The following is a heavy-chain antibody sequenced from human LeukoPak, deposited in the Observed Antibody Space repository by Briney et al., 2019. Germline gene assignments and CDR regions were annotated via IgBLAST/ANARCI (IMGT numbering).Heavy chain of an antibody. D-gene: IGHD6-13*01. V-gene: IGHV3-23*01. Sequence: PGGSLRLSCAASGFTFSSYAMSWVRQAPGKGLEWVSLITGSGGSTRYADSVKGRFTISRDNSKNTLYLQMNSLRAEDTAVYYCAKKGIAAAGDWFDPWGQGTLVTVSS. J-gene: IGHJ5*02. CDR3: AKKGIAAAGDWFDP. CDR2: ITGSGGST. CDR1: GFTFSSYA.